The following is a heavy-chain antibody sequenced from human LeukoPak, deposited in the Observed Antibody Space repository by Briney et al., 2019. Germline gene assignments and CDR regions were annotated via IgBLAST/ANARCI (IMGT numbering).Heavy chain of an antibody. CDR2: IIPIFGTA. CDR3: ARDRGYSSSWSDY. J-gene: IGHJ4*02. D-gene: IGHD6-13*01. CDR1: GGTFSIYA. V-gene: IGHV1-69*13. Sequence: SVKVSCKASGGTFSIYAISWVRQAPGQGLEWMGGIIPIFGTANYAQKFQGRVTITADGSTSTAYMELSSLRSEDTAVYYCARDRGYSSSWSDYWGQGTLVTVSS.